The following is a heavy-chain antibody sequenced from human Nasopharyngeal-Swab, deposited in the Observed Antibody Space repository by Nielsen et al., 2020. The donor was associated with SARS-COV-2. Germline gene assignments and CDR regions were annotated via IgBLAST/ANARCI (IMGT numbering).Heavy chain of an antibody. CDR1: GFTFSSYA. J-gene: IGHJ6*02. V-gene: IGHV3-30-3*01. Sequence: GESLKISCAASGFTFSSYAMHWVRQAPGKGLEWVAVISYDGSNKYYADSVKDRFTISRDNSKNTLYLQMNSLRAEDTAVYYCAREGGENLLWFGEIYYYYGMDVWGQGTTVTVSS. CDR3: AREGGENLLWFGEIYYYYGMDV. CDR2: ISYDGSNK. D-gene: IGHD3-10*01.